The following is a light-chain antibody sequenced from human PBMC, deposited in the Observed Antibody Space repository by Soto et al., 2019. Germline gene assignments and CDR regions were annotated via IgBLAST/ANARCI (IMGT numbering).Light chain of an antibody. CDR3: SSYSGGSTVL. CDR2: EVS. J-gene: IGLJ2*01. Sequence: QSALTQPPSASGSPGRSVTISCTGTSSDVGGYNYVSWYQQHPGKAPKLMIYEVSKRPSGVPDRFSGSKSGNTASLTVSGLQAEDEADYYCSSYSGGSTVLFGGGTKVTVL. CDR1: SSDVGGYNY. V-gene: IGLV2-8*01.